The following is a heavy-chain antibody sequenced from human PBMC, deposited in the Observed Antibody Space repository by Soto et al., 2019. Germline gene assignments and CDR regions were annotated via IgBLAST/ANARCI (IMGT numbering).Heavy chain of an antibody. Sequence: EMQLLVSGGGLEQPGGSLRLSCAASGFPFSSYAMSWVRQAPGKGLEWVSGISGSGGLTYYADSVKGRFTISRDNSKNTLYLQMNSLIADDTAVYYCAKSLSATPNYFFDYWGQGTLVSVSS. CDR2: ISGSGGLT. CDR1: GFPFSSYA. J-gene: IGHJ4*02. CDR3: AKSLSATPNYFFDY. V-gene: IGHV3-23*01. D-gene: IGHD2-15*01.